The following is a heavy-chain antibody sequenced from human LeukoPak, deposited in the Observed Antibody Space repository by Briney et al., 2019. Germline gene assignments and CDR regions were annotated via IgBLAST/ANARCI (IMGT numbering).Heavy chain of an antibody. CDR1: GFTFSFYA. V-gene: IGHV3-30-3*01. Sequence: PGRSLRLSCAASGFTFSFYAMHWVRQAPGKGLEWVAVISFDGSNKYYADFVKGRFTFSRDNSKNTLYLQMHSLRAEDTDVYYCSREGESGRWLPVDYWGQGTLVTVSS. D-gene: IGHD3-16*01. CDR2: ISFDGSNK. CDR3: SREGESGRWLPVDY. J-gene: IGHJ4*02.